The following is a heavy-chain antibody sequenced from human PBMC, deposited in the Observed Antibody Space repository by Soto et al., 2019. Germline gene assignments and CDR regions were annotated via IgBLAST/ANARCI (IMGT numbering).Heavy chain of an antibody. CDR2: IYPGDSDT. V-gene: IGHV5-51*01. Sequence: GESLKISCKGSGYSFTSYWIGWVRQMPGKGLEWMGIIYPGDSDTRYSPSFQGQVTISADKSISAAYLQWSSLKASDTAMYYCARLLNEGSCWYYNWFDPWGQGTLVTVSS. CDR3: ARLLNEGSCWYYNWFDP. D-gene: IGHD6-13*01. J-gene: IGHJ5*02. CDR1: GYSFTSYW.